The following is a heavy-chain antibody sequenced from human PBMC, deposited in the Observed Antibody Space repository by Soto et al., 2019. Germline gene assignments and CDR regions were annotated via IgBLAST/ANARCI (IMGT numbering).Heavy chain of an antibody. CDR3: ARGPIYYYGSGSYYSS. D-gene: IGHD3-10*01. Sequence: QVQLQQWGAGLLKPSETLSLTCAVYGGSFSGYYWSWIRQPPGKGLEWIGEINHSGSTNYNPSLKSRVTISVDTSKNQFSLKLSSVTAADTAVYYCARGPIYYYGSGSYYSSWGQGTLVTVSS. CDR2: INHSGST. J-gene: IGHJ5*02. CDR1: GGSFSGYY. V-gene: IGHV4-34*01.